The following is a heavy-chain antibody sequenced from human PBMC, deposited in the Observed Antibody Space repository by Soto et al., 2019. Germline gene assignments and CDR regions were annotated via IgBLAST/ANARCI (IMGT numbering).Heavy chain of an antibody. CDR3: ASAPGYGDSYYFDY. Sequence: ASVKVSCKASGYTFTSYGISWLRQAPGQGLEWMGWISAYNGNTNYAQKLQGRVTMTTDTSTSTAYMELRSLRSDDTAVYYCASAPGYGDSYYFDYWGQGTLVTVSA. D-gene: IGHD4-17*01. CDR2: ISAYNGNT. V-gene: IGHV1-18*01. J-gene: IGHJ4*02. CDR1: GYTFTSYG.